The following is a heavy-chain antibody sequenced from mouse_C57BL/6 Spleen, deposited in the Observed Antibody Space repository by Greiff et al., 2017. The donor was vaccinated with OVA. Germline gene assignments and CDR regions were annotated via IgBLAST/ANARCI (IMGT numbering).Heavy chain of an antibody. CDR3: ARFPIYDGYYGAY. Sequence: QVQLKQSGPELVKPGASVKISCKASGYAFSSSWMNWVKQRPGKGLEWIGRIYPGDGDTNYNGKFKGKAALTADKSSSQAYMKLSSLTSEDSSVYFCARFPIYDGYYGAYWGQGTLVTVSA. CDR2: IYPGDGDT. CDR1: GYAFSSSW. D-gene: IGHD2-3*01. J-gene: IGHJ3*01. V-gene: IGHV1-82*01.